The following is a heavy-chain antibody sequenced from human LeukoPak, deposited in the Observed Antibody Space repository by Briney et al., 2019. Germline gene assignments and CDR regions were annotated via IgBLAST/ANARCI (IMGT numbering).Heavy chain of an antibody. CDR2: IIPIFGTA. CDR1: GGTFISYA. Sequence: ASVKVSCKASGGTFISYAISWVRQAPGQGLEWMGGIIPIFGTANYAQKFQGRVTITADASTSTAYMELSSLRSEDTAVYYCASGEIKYYYDSSGYSPFDYWGQGTLVTVSS. J-gene: IGHJ4*02. CDR3: ASGEIKYYYDSSGYSPFDY. V-gene: IGHV1-69*13. D-gene: IGHD3-22*01.